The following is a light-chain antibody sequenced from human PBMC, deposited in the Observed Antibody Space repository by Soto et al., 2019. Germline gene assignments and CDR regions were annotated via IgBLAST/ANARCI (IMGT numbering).Light chain of an antibody. CDR2: DAS. CDR1: QTISSGF. J-gene: IGKJ5*01. V-gene: IGKV3-20*01. Sequence: EIVLTQSPGILYLSPGDRATLSCRASQTISSGFLAWYQQKVGQAPRLLIYDASNRATGVPGRFSGSGSGTDFSLTISRLEPEDFAVYHCQQYSSSPRTFGQGTRLEIK. CDR3: QQYSSSPRT.